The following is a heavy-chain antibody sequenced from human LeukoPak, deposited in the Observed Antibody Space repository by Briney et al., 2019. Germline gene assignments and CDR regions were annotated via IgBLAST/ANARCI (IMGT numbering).Heavy chain of an antibody. Sequence: PSETLSLTCTVSGGSISNYYWSWIRQPAGKGLEWIGRIYTSGSTKYNPSFKSRVTMSVDTSKNQFSLRLSSVTAADTAVYYCARGSYYDILTGYYTGSFDYWGQGTLVTVSS. CDR3: ARGSYYDILTGYYTGSFDY. CDR1: GGSISNYY. D-gene: IGHD3-9*01. CDR2: IYTSGST. V-gene: IGHV4-4*07. J-gene: IGHJ4*02.